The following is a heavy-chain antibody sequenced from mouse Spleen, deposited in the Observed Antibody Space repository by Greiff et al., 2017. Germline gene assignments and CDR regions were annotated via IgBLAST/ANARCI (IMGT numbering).Heavy chain of an antibody. Sequence: GGGLVQPKGSLKLSCAASGFTFNTYAMNWVRQAPGKGLEWVARIRSKSNNYATYYADSVKDRFTISRDDSQSMLYLQMNNLKTEDTAMYYCGRPLYYGSSYTAMDYWGQGTSVTVSS. V-gene: IGHV10-1*02. CDR1: GFTFNTYA. J-gene: IGHJ4*01. CDR3: GRPLYYGSSYTAMDY. CDR2: IRSKSNNYAT. D-gene: IGHD1-1*01.